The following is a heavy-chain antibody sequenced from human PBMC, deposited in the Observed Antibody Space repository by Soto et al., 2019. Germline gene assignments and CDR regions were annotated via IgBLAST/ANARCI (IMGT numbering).Heavy chain of an antibody. CDR1: GYTFTGYD. CDR3: AREVTFGGVIVGKTDY. J-gene: IGHJ4*02. V-gene: IGHV1-2*02. CDR2: INPNRGST. D-gene: IGHD3-16*02. Sequence: ASVKVSCKASGYTFTGYDMHWVRQAPGQGLEWMGWINPNRGSTNYAQKFQGRVTMTRDTSISTAYMELSRLRSDDTAVYYCAREVTFGGVIVGKTDYWGQGTLVTVSS.